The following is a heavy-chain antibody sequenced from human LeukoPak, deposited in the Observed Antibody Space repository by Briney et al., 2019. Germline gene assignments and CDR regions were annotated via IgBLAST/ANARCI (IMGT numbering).Heavy chain of an antibody. CDR1: GYTFTGYY. D-gene: IGHD6-6*01. V-gene: IGHV1-2*02. CDR3: ARGQEIKVVSRRATSSSSEFDY. CDR2: INPNSGGT. Sequence: GASVKVSCKASGYTFTGYYMHWVRQAPGQGLEWMGWINPNSGGTNYAQKFQGRVTMTRDTSISTAYMELSRLRSDDTAVYYCARGQEIKVVSRRATSSSSEFDYWGQGTLVTVSS. J-gene: IGHJ4*02.